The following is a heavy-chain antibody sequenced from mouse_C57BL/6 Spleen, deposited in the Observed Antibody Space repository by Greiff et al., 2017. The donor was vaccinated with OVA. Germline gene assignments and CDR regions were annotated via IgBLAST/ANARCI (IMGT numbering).Heavy chain of an antibody. Sequence: VKLQESGPELVKPGASVKISCKASGYAFSSSWMNWVKQRPGKGLEWIGRIYPGDGDTNYNGKFKGKATLTADKSSSTAYMQLSSLTSEDSAVYFCARSIYDGPMDYWGQGTSVTVSS. CDR3: ARSIYDGPMDY. CDR2: IYPGDGDT. CDR1: GYAFSSSW. V-gene: IGHV1-82*01. D-gene: IGHD2-3*01. J-gene: IGHJ4*01.